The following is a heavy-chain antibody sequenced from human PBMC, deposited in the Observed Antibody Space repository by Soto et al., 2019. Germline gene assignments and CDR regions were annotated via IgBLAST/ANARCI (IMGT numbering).Heavy chain of an antibody. D-gene: IGHD3-3*01. J-gene: IGHJ3*01. CDR2: IGVSDGSR. V-gene: IGHV3-23*01. CDR1: GFTFSAYA. Sequence: GGSLRLSCAASGFTFSAYAMGWVRQPPGKGLEWVSSIGVSDGSRYYADSVKGRFSISRDNSENTVYLQMNGLRAEDTAVYYCARDAGLPAFGALIHVFDRWGQGTKGTVS. CDR3: ARDAGLPAFGALIHVFDR.